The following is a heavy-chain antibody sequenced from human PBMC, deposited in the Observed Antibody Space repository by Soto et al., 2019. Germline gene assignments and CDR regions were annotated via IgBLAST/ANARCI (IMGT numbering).Heavy chain of an antibody. Sequence: ASVKVSCKASGYTLTGYYMHWVRQAPGQGLEWMGWINPNSGGTNYAQKFQGRVTMTRDTSISTAYMELSRLRSDDTAAYYCAKDTRRAPSDHWGQRTLVSVTS. CDR3: AKDTRRAPSDH. CDR2: INPNSGGT. V-gene: IGHV1-2*02. J-gene: IGHJ5*02. CDR1: GYTLTGYY.